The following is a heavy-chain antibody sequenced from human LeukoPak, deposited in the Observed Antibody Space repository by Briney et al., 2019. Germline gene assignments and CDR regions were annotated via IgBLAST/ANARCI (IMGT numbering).Heavy chain of an antibody. CDR1: GYTFTSYD. V-gene: IGHV1-18*01. D-gene: IGHD3-10*01. Sequence: ASVKVSCKASGYTFTSYDINWVRQATGQGLEWMGWISAYNGNTNYAQKLQGRVTMTTDTSTSTAYMELRSLRSDDTAVYYCAVSPYYYGSGSYYPWGQGTLVTVSS. CDR2: ISAYNGNT. CDR3: AVSPYYYGSGSYYP. J-gene: IGHJ5*02.